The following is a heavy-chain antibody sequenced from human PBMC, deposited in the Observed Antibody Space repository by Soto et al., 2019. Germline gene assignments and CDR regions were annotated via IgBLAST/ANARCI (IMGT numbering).Heavy chain of an antibody. CDR3: ARGVVSGSYISSWFDP. Sequence: QLQLQESGSGLVKPSQTLSLTCAVSGGSIISGDHSWTWFRQTPGKGLEWIGHIYHTGSASYNPSLGTLVTISVDKSNNLFSLNLGAVTAADTALYYCARGVVSGSYISSWFDPWGQGILVTVSS. V-gene: IGHV4-30-2*01. CDR2: IYHTGSA. J-gene: IGHJ5*02. D-gene: IGHD3-10*01. CDR1: GGSIISGDHS.